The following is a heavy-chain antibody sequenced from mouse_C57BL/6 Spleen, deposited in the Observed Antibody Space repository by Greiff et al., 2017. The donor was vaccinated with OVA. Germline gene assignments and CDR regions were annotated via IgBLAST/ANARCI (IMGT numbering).Heavy chain of an antibody. CDR3: ARENYGPFDY. CDR1: GYTFTDYY. CDR2: INPNNGGT. V-gene: IGHV1-26*01. D-gene: IGHD1-2*01. Sequence: EVQLQQSGPELVKPGASVKISCKASGYTFTDYYMNWVKQSHGKSLEWIGDINPNNGGTSYNQKFKGKATLTVDKSSSTAYMELRSLTSEDSAVYYCARENYGPFDYWGQGTTLTVSS. J-gene: IGHJ2*01.